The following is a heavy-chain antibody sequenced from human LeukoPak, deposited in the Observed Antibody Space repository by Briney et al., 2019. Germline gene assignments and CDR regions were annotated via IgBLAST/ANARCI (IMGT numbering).Heavy chain of an antibody. Sequence: PSETLSLTCTVSRGSISNADYYWSWIRQHPGKGLEWIGYIYYSGSTYYNPSLKSRVTISVDTSKNQFSLKLSSVTATDTAVYYCASSYYYVFDYWGQGTLVTVSS. CDR3: ASSYYYVFDY. V-gene: IGHV4-31*03. D-gene: IGHD3-10*02. CDR1: RGSISNADYY. CDR2: IYYSGST. J-gene: IGHJ4*02.